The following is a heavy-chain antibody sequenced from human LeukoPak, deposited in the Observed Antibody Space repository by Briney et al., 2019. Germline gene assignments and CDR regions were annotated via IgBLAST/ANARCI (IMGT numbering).Heavy chain of an antibody. CDR2: INPNSGAT. CDR1: GYTFSGYY. Sequence: APVKVSCKASGYTFSGYYIHWVRQGPGQGLEWMGWINPNSGATNSAQKFQGRVTMTRDTSITTAYMELSRLRSDDTAVYYCARDYYDTSGYFDYWGLGTLLTVSS. D-gene: IGHD3-22*01. CDR3: ARDYYDTSGYFDY. V-gene: IGHV1-2*02. J-gene: IGHJ4*02.